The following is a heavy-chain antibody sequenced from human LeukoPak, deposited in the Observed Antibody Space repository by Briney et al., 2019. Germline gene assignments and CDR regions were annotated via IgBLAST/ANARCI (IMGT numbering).Heavy chain of an antibody. J-gene: IGHJ3*02. CDR2: IYYSGST. CDR1: GCSFSSYY. V-gene: IGHV4-59*01. D-gene: IGHD2-21*01. CDR3: ASTPLTAYCGGDCYFNDAFDI. Sequence: PSETLSLTCAVSGCSFSSYYRSWVRQPPGKGLEWIGDIYYSGSTNYNPSFKSGVTISVDTSKNQSSLKLSTVTAADTDVYDCASTPLTAYCGGDCYFNDAFDIWGQGTMVTVSS.